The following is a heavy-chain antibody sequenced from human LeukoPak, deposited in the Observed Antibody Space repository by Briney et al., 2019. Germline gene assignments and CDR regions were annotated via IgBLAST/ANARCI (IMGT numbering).Heavy chain of an antibody. CDR2: INQDGRYI. V-gene: IGHV3-74*01. CDR3: ARETMVGGALQQ. J-gene: IGHJ1*01. Sequence: GGPLRLSCAASGFTFSRYWMHWVRQTPGKRLVWVSRINQDGRYITYADSVQGRFTISRDTAKKTHFLQMRSVRAEDTAVYYYARETMVGGALQQWGRGALVSVSS. D-gene: IGHD2-8*01. CDR1: GFTFSRYW.